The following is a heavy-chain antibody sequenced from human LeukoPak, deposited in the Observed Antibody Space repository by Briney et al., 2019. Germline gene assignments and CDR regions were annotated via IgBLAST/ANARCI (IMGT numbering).Heavy chain of an antibody. CDR1: GFSFTTYW. Sequence: GGSLRLSCAASGFSFTTYWLAWSRKAPGKGLDWVPNINQDESSQYYVDAVRGRFTISRDNAKNSLNLQMNSLRGEDTAVYFCARLGPVTKDHYCDYWGQGTLVTVSS. D-gene: IGHD4-17*01. J-gene: IGHJ4*02. CDR3: ARLGPVTKDHYCDY. CDR2: INQDESSQ. V-gene: IGHV3-7*01.